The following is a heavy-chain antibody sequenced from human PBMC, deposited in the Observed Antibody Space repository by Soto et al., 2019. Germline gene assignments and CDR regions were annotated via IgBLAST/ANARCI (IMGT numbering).Heavy chain of an antibody. CDR1: GYTFTSYD. CDR3: ARNDYDFWSGYYRGVTGYYYYYGMDV. D-gene: IGHD3-3*01. Sequence: GTSVKVSCKASGYTFTSYDINWVRQATGQGLEWMGWMNPNSGNTGYAQKFQGRVTMTRNTSISTAYMELSSLRSEDTAVYYCARNDYDFWSGYYRGVTGYYYYYGMDVWGQGTTVTVSS. V-gene: IGHV1-8*01. J-gene: IGHJ6*02. CDR2: MNPNSGNT.